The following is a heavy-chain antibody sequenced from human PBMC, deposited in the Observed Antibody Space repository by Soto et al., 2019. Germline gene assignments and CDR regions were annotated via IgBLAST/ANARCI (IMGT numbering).Heavy chain of an antibody. J-gene: IGHJ6*02. V-gene: IGHV1-69*01. CDR2: IIPIFGTT. D-gene: IGHD3-10*01. CDR1: GGPFVSNA. CDR3: ARNWMTSYPPGRPKRTDYYYYGLNL. Sequence: SVKVACKASGGPFVSNACSWLRLAPGQGLEWIGGIIPIFGTTTYAQKFQGRVTITADDFTTAGYMELSGLTPEDTALYYCARNWMTSYPPGRPKRTDYYYYGLNLCGQRTTVTVPS.